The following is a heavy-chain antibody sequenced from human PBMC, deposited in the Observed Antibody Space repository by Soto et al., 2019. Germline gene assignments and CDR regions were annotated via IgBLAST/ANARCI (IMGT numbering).Heavy chain of an antibody. V-gene: IGHV1-69*01. CDR2: IIPIFGTA. J-gene: IGHJ4*02. CDR3: ARGSYYCYDSSGEFDY. Sequence: QVQLVQSGAEVKKPGSSVKVSCKASGGTFSSYAISWVRQAPGQGLEWMGGIIPIFGTANYAQKFQGRVTITADESTSTAYMELSSLRSEDTAVYYCARGSYYCYDSSGEFDYWGQGTLVTVSS. D-gene: IGHD3-22*01. CDR1: GGTFSSYA.